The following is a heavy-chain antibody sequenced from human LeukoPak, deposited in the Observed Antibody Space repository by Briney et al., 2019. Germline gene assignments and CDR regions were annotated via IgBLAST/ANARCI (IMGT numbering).Heavy chain of an antibody. Sequence: PGRSLRPSCAASGFTFSSYAMHWVRQAPGKGLEWVAVISYDGSNKYYADSVKGRFTISRDNSKNTLYLQMNSLRAEDTAVYYCARDDYDTTSGFDYWGQGTLVTVSS. V-gene: IGHV3-30-3*01. D-gene: IGHD3-22*01. CDR3: ARDDYDTTSGFDY. CDR2: ISYDGSNK. CDR1: GFTFSSYA. J-gene: IGHJ4*02.